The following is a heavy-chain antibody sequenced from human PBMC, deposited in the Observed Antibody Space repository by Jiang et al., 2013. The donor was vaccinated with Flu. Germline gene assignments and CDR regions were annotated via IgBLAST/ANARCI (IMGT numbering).Heavy chain of an antibody. CDR2: VNVASSNT. CDR1: GYTFSTYS. V-gene: IGHV1-3*01. D-gene: IGHD3-9*01. Sequence: SGAEVKKPGASVKVSCKASGYTFSTYSIHWVRQAPGQRLEWLGWVNVASSNTKYSENFQGRITITRDTSARIAYTELSSLRSEDTAVYYCARQHDILTAHAMDVWGQGTTVIVSS. CDR3: ARQHDILTAHAMDV. J-gene: IGHJ6*02.